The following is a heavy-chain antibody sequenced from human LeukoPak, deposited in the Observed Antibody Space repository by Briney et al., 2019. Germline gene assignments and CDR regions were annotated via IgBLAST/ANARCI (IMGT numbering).Heavy chain of an antibody. CDR3: AKDLYDFWSGFYRSEGPWDY. CDR1: GFTFSSYG. D-gene: IGHD3-3*01. V-gene: IGHV3-30*18. CDR2: ISYDGSNK. J-gene: IGHJ4*02. Sequence: GGSLRLSCAASGFTFSSYGMHWVRQPPGQGLEWVAVISYDGSNKYYADSVKGRFTISRDNSKNTLYLQMNSLRAEDTAVYYCAKDLYDFWSGFYRSEGPWDYWGQGTLVTVSS.